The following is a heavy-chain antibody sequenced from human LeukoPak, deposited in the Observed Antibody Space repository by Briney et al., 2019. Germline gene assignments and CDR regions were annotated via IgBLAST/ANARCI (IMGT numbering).Heavy chain of an antibody. V-gene: IGHV1-69*13. J-gene: IGHJ4*02. CDR1: VGTFRSYA. D-gene: IGHD1-26*01. Sequence: VASVKVSCKASVGTFRSYAISSVRQAPGQGLEWMGGIISIFGTANYAQKFQGRVTITADESTSTAYMELTSLRSEDTAVYYCARGGSGSYGINDYWGQGTLVTVSS. CDR2: IISIFGTA. CDR3: ARGGSGSYGINDY.